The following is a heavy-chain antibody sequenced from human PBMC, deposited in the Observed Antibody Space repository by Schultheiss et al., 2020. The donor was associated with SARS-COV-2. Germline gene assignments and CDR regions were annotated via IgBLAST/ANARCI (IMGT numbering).Heavy chain of an antibody. CDR1: GYSISSGYY. CDR2: ISWNSGSI. Sequence: LSLTCTVSGYSISSGYYWGWIRQPPGKGLEWVSGISWNSGSIGYADSVKGRFTISRDNAKNTLYLQMNSLRAEDTAVYYCARAGEGRYYYYGMDVWGQGTTVTVSS. D-gene: IGHD3-16*01. J-gene: IGHJ6*02. CDR3: ARAGEGRYYYYGMDV. V-gene: IGHV3-9*01.